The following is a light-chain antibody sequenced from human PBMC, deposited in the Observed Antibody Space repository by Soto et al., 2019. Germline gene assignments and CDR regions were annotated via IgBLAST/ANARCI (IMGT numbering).Light chain of an antibody. Sequence: QSALTQPRSVSGSPGQSVTISCTGTSSDVGGYNYVSWYQQHPGKAPKLMMYDVNKRPSGVPDRFSGSKSGNTASLTISGLQAEDEADYYCCSYAGSYTWVFGGGTKLTVL. V-gene: IGLV2-11*01. CDR3: CSYAGSYTWV. CDR1: SSDVGGYNY. CDR2: DVN. J-gene: IGLJ3*02.